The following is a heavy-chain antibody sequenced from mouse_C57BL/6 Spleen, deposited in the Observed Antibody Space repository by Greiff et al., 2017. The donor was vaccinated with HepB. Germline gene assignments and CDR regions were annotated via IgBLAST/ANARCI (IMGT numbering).Heavy chain of an antibody. J-gene: IGHJ1*03. V-gene: IGHV1-50*01. D-gene: IGHD3-2*02. CDR1: GYTFTSYW. CDR3: ARSPRHWYFDV. CDR2: IDPSDSYT. Sequence: VKQSCKASGYTFTSYWMQWVKQRPGQGLEWIGEIDPSDSYTNYNQKFKGKSTLTVDTSSSTAYLQLSSLTSEDSAVYYCARSPRHWYFDVWGTGTTVTVSS.